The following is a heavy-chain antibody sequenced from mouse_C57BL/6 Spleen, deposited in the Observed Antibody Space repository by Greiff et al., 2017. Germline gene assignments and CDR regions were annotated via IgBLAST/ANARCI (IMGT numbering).Heavy chain of an antibody. CDR2: IYPGDGDT. D-gene: IGHD4-1*01. Sequence: VQLQQSGAELVKPGASVKISCKASGYAFSSYWMNWVKQRPGKGLEWIGQIYPGDGDTNYNGKFKGKATLTADKSSSTAYMQLSSLTSEDSAVYFCARSGTEYAMDYWGQGTSVTVSS. J-gene: IGHJ4*01. CDR3: ARSGTEYAMDY. V-gene: IGHV1-80*01. CDR1: GYAFSSYW.